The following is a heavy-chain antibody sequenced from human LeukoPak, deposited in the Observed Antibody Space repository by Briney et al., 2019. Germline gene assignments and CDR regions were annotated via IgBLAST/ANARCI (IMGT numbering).Heavy chain of an antibody. D-gene: IGHD3-10*01. CDR2: IYHSGST. Sequence: PSETLSLTCSVSGYSISSGNYWGWIRLPPGKGLQWIGSIYHSGSTYYNPSLKSRVTISVDTSTNQLSLKLSSVTAADTAVYYCARDSGTTGEVKFDPWGQGTLVTVSS. V-gene: IGHV4-38-2*02. CDR1: GYSISSGNY. J-gene: IGHJ5*02. CDR3: ARDSGTTGEVKFDP.